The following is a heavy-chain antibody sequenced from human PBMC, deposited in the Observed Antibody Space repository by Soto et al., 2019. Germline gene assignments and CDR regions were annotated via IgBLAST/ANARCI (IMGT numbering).Heavy chain of an antibody. CDR1: GFTFSSYA. CDR3: AKVAPGDITMVRGVIITPLYYFDY. V-gene: IGHV3-23*01. Sequence: GGSLRLSCAASGFTFSSYAMSWVRQAPGKGLEWVSVISGSDDSTYYADSVKGRFTISRDNSKNTLYLQMNSLRAEDTAVYYCAKVAPGDITMVRGVIITPLYYFDYWGQGTLVTV. CDR2: ISGSDDST. D-gene: IGHD3-10*01. J-gene: IGHJ4*02.